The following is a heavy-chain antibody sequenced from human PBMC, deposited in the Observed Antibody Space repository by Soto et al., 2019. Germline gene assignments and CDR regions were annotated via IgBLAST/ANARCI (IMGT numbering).Heavy chain of an antibody. D-gene: IGHD6-13*01. Sequence: ASVKVSCKASGYTFTGYYMHWVRQAPGHGLEWMGWINPNSGGTNYAQKFQGRVTMTRDTSISTAYMELSRLRSDDTAVYYCARMAAAGIYGMDVWGQGTTVTVSS. CDR3: ARMAAAGIYGMDV. J-gene: IGHJ6*02. V-gene: IGHV1-2*02. CDR2: INPNSGGT. CDR1: GYTFTGYY.